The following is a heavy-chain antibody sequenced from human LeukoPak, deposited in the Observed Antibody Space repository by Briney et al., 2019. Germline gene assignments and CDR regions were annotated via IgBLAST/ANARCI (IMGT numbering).Heavy chain of an antibody. CDR1: GFAFSDYS. J-gene: IGHJ4*02. V-gene: IGHV3-23*01. CDR2: ISHAGDST. CDR3: ARRLVTAGITDFFDS. D-gene: IGHD2-2*01. Sequence: GGSLRLSCTASGFAFSDYSMSWVPQAPGAGLVWVFAISHAGDSTTDADSVKGRFTISRDNSKSTLYLQMNGLTAEDTALYYRARRLVTAGITDFFDSWGQGTLVSVSS.